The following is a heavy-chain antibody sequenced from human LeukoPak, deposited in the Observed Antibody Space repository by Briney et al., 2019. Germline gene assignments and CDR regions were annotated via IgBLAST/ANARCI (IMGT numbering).Heavy chain of an antibody. CDR2: INSGGGT. J-gene: IGHJ6*02. CDR1: GFTVSSNS. Sequence: GGSLRLSCAASGFTVSSNSMSWVRQAPGKGLEWVSVINSGGGTYYTDSVKGRFTISRDNSKNTLYLQMNSLRAEDTAVYFCARGGGLDVWGQGATVTVSS. V-gene: IGHV3-53*01. CDR3: ARGGGLDV. D-gene: IGHD3-16*01.